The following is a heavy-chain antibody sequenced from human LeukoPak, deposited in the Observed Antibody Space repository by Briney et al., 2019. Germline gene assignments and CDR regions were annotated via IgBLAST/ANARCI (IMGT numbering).Heavy chain of an antibody. V-gene: IGHV1-2*02. CDR3: ARGRGYDFWSGYTEDWFDP. Sequence: ASVKVSCKASGYTFTGYYMHWVRQAPGQGLEWMGWINPNSGGTNYAQKFQGRVTMTRDTSISTAYMELSSLRSEDTAVYYCARGRGYDFWSGYTEDWFDPWGQGTLVTVSS. CDR2: INPNSGGT. D-gene: IGHD3-3*01. J-gene: IGHJ5*02. CDR1: GYTFTGYY.